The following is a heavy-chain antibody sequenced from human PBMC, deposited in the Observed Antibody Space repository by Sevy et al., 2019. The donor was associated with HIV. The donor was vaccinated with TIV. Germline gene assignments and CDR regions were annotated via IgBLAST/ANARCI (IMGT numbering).Heavy chain of an antibody. J-gene: IGHJ6*02. CDR3: ARDRGVGLAASGGYYYYYGMDV. D-gene: IGHD2-15*01. CDR2: IYYSGST. CDR1: GGSISSYY. Sequence: SETLSLTCTVSGGSISSYYWSWIRQPPGKGLEWIGYIYYSGSTNYNPSLKSRVTISVDTSKNQFSLKLSFVTAADTAVYYCARDRGVGLAASGGYYYYYGMDVWGQGTTVTVSS. V-gene: IGHV4-59*01.